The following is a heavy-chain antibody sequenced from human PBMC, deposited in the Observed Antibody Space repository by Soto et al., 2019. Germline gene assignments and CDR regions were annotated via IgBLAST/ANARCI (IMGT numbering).Heavy chain of an antibody. V-gene: IGHV2-5*02. CDR1: GFSLSTSGVG. Sequence: QITLKESGPTLVKPTQTLTLTCTFSGFSLSTSGVGVGWIRQPPGKALEWLALIYWDDDKRYSPSLKSRLTITKDTSKNQVVLTMTNMDPVDTATYYCAHRRGWGYYFDYWGQEPWSPSPQ. CDR3: AHRRGWGYYFDY. CDR2: IYWDDDK. J-gene: IGHJ4*01. D-gene: IGHD6-19*01.